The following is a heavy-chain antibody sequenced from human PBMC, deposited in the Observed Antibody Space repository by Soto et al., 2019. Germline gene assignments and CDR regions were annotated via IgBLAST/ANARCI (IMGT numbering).Heavy chain of an antibody. CDR2: IYHSGST. D-gene: IGHD5-18*01. Sequence: QVQLQESGPGLVKPSGTLSLTCAVSGGSISSSNWWSWVRQPPGKGLEWIGEIYHSGSTNYNPSLKSRXXIXVAXSKTQFSLKLSSVTAADTAVYYCARVISAMAPLDYWGQGTLVTVSS. J-gene: IGHJ4*02. CDR1: GGSISSSNW. V-gene: IGHV4-4*02. CDR3: ARVISAMAPLDY.